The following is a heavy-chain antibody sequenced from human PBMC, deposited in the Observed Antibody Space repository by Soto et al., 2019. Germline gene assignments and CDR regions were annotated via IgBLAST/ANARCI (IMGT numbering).Heavy chain of an antibody. V-gene: IGHV4-34*01. CDR2: INHSGST. D-gene: IGHD6-19*01. CDR3: ARVLWAVAVPNGYFDY. CDR1: GGSFSGYY. J-gene: IGHJ4*02. Sequence: QVQLQQWGAGLLKPSETLSLTCAVYGGSFSGYYWSWIRQPPGKGLEWIGEINHSGSTNYNPSLKSRFTIAVDTSKNQFALKLSSVTAADTAVYYCARVLWAVAVPNGYFDYWGQGTLVTVSS.